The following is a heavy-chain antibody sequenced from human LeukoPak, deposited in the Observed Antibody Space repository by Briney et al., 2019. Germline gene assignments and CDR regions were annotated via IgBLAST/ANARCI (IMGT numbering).Heavy chain of an antibody. CDR3: AKVWGAEDLDTFDY. V-gene: IGHV3-23*01. CDR2: ISGSGGST. D-gene: IGHD3/OR15-3a*01. Sequence: GGSLRLSCAASGFTFSSYAMTWLRQAPGKGREWVSAISGSGGSTYYADSVKGRFTISRDNSKNTLYLQMNSLRAEDTAVYYCAKVWGAEDLDTFDYWGQGTLVTVSS. J-gene: IGHJ4*02. CDR1: GFTFSSYA.